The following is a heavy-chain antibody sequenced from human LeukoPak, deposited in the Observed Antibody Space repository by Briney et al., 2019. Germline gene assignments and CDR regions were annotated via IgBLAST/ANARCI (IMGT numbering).Heavy chain of an antibody. CDR2: IYPGDSDT. J-gene: IGHJ4*02. CDR3: ARSPVDSTSCLDY. Sequence: GESLKISCKGSGYSFTSYWIGWVRQMPGKGLEWMGIIYPGDSDTRYSPSFQGQVTISADKSISPAYLRWSSLKASDTAMYYCARSPVDSTSCLDYWGQGTLVTVSS. D-gene: IGHD2-2*01. CDR1: GYSFTSYW. V-gene: IGHV5-51*01.